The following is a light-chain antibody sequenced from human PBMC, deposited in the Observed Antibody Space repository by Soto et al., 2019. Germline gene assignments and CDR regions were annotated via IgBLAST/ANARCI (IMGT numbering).Light chain of an antibody. J-gene: IGKJ1*01. CDR1: QTISNY. CDR3: QQSYITPRT. V-gene: IGKV1-39*01. CDR2: AAS. Sequence: DIKMTQSPSSLSASVGDRVTITCRASQTISNYLNWYQQKPGKAPNLLIYAASSLQSGVPSRFSGSGSGTDFTLTISSLQPEDFATYYCQQSYITPRTFGPGTKVDIK.